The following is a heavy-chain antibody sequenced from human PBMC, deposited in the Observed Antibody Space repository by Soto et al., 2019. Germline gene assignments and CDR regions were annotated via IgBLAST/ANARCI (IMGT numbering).Heavy chain of an antibody. CDR1: GGSFSGYY. CDR3: ARGAPLVGTRPRDNWFDP. CDR2: INHSGST. J-gene: IGHJ5*02. V-gene: IGHV4-34*01. Sequence: SETLSLTCAVYGGSFSGYYWSLIRQPQGKGLEWIGEINHSGSTNYNPSLKSRVTISVDTSKNQFSLKLSSVTAADTAVYYCARGAPLVGTRPRDNWFDPWGQGTLVTVSS. D-gene: IGHD6-19*01.